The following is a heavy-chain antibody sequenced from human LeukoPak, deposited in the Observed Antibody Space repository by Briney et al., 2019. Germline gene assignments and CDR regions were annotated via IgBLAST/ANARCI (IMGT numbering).Heavy chain of an antibody. J-gene: IGHJ4*02. CDR3: ARQVGWLQYTVWFDY. V-gene: IGHV4-39*01. CDR2: IYYSGST. D-gene: IGHD5-24*01. CDR1: GGSISSSSYY. Sequence: ASETLSLTCTVSGGSISSSSYYWGWIRQPPGKGLEWIGSIYYSGSTYYNPSLKSRVTISVDTSKNQFSLKLSSVTAADTAVYYCARQVGWLQYTVWFDYWGQGTLVTVSS.